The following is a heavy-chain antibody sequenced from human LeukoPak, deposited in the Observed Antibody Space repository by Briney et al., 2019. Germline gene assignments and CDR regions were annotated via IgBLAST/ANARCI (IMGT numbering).Heavy chain of an antibody. V-gene: IGHV3-7*01. CDR3: ARDSGDILAGYYLWNYFDY. J-gene: IGHJ4*02. Sequence: GGSLRLSCAASGFTFSNYWMSWVRQAPGKGLEWVANIKEDGSEKYYVDSVKGRFTISRDNAKNSLYLQMNSLRAEDTAVYYCARDSGDILAGYYLWNYFDYWGQGTLVTVSS. CDR2: IKEDGSEK. D-gene: IGHD3-9*01. CDR1: GFTFSNYW.